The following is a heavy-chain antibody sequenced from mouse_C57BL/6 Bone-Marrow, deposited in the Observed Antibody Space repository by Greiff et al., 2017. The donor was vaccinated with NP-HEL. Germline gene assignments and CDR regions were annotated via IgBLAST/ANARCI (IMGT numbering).Heavy chain of an antibody. Sequence: LKESGAELVRPGSSVKLSCKDSYFAFMASAMHWVKQRPGHGLEWIGSFTMYSDATEYSENFKGKATLTANTSSSTAYMELSSLTSEDSAVYYCARAPYYGSLAMDYWGQGTSVTVSS. CDR2: FTMYSDAT. CDR1: YFAFMASA. CDR3: ARAPYYGSLAMDY. J-gene: IGHJ4*01. D-gene: IGHD1-1*01. V-gene: IGHV1-49*01.